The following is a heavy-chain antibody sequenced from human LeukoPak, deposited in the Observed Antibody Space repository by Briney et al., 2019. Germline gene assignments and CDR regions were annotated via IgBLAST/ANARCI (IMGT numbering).Heavy chain of an antibody. V-gene: IGHV3-15*07. CDR3: PTLTSRGLSDS. CDR1: GFTFTNAW. Sequence: GGSLRLSCAASGFTFTNAWMNWVRQAPGKGLEWVGRIKSKADGETIDYAAPVKGRFTFSRDDSKNMLYLQMNSLKSEDTAVYYCPTLTSRGLSDSWGQGTLVTVSS. CDR2: IKSKADGETI. D-gene: IGHD1-20*01. J-gene: IGHJ4*02.